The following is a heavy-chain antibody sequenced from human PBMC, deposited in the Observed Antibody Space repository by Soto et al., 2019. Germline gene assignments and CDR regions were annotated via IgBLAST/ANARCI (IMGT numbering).Heavy chain of an antibody. V-gene: IGHV1-18*01. Sequence: GASVKVSCKASGYTFTSYGISWVRQAPGQGLEWMGWISAYNGNTNYAQKLQGRVTMTTDTSTSTAYMELRSLRSDDTAVYYCARVRIAYCSGDCYSSPYYYYYYGMDVWGQGTTVTVSS. CDR2: ISAYNGNT. CDR1: GYTFTSYG. J-gene: IGHJ6*02. CDR3: ARVRIAYCSGDCYSSPYYYYYYGMDV. D-gene: IGHD2-21*02.